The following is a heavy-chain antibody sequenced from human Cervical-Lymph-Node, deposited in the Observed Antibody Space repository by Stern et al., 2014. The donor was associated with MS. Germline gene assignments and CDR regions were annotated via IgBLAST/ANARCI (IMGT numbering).Heavy chain of an antibody. CDR2: ISRSSNAT. CDR3: ARDRRGWLASDY. D-gene: IGHD6-19*01. J-gene: IGHJ4*02. CDR1: GFTFSSYS. Sequence: EVQLVESGGGLVKPGGSLRLSCAASGFTFSSYSMTWVRQAPGKGLEWISFISRSSNATDYADSGKGRFTIPRDNAKNSLYLQMNGLKADDTSLYDCARDRRGWLASDYWGQGTLVSVSS. V-gene: IGHV3-48*01.